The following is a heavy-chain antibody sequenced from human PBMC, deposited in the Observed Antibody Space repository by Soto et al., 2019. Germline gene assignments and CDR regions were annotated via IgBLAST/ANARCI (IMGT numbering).Heavy chain of an antibody. CDR1: GFTFDDYA. Sequence: GGSLRLSCAASGFTFDDYAMHWVRQAPGKGLEWVSGISWNSGSIGYADSVKGRFTISRDNAKNSLYLQMNSLRAEDTALYYCAKVLRARFGADDAFDIWGQGTMVTVSS. CDR2: ISWNSGSI. J-gene: IGHJ3*02. D-gene: IGHD3-10*01. CDR3: AKVLRARFGADDAFDI. V-gene: IGHV3-9*01.